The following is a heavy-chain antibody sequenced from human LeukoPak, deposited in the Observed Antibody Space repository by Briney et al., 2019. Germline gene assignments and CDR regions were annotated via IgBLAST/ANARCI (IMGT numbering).Heavy chain of an antibody. J-gene: IGHJ4*02. CDR2: MNPNSGNT. CDR3: ARALGYDYVWGSYRYGFYYFDY. CDR1: GYTFTSYD. V-gene: IGHV1-8*01. D-gene: IGHD3-16*02. Sequence: ASVKVSCKASGYTFTSYDINWVRQATGQGLEWMGWMNPNSGNTGYAQKFQGRVTMTRNTSISTAYMELSSLRSEDTAVYYCARALGYDYVWGSYRYGFYYFDYWGQGTLVTVSS.